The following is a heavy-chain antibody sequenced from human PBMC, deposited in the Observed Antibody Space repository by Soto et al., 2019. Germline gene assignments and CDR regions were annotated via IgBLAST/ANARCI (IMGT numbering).Heavy chain of an antibody. J-gene: IGHJ6*02. CDR2: IIPIFGTA. CDR1: GGTFSSYA. CDR3: ARAYGSRSYYRNYYYGMDV. V-gene: IGHV1-69*13. Sequence: SVRVSFKASGGTFSSYAISWVRQAPGQGLEWMGGIIPIFGTANYAQKFQGRVTITADESTSTAYMELRSLRSEDTAVYYCARAYGSRSYYRNYYYGMDVWG. D-gene: IGHD3-10*01.